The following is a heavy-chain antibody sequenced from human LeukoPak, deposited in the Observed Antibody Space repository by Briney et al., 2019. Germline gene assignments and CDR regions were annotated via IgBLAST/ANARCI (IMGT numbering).Heavy chain of an antibody. D-gene: IGHD2-2*01. J-gene: IGHJ4*02. V-gene: IGHV1-2*02. CDR1: GYTFPAYS. Sequence: ASVKVSCKASGYTFPAYSMHWVRQAPGQGVGYMGWLNPKSGDTNYAQKFHGRVTMTRDTSMSTAYMELSGLRFDDTAVYYCARDGEVRQGHCSTTSCPVDYWGQGTLVTVSS. CDR3: ARDGEVRQGHCSTTSCPVDY. CDR2: LNPKSGDT.